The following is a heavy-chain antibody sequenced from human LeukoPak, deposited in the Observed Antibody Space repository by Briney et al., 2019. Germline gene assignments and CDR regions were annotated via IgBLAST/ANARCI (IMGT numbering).Heavy chain of an antibody. D-gene: IGHD6-19*01. V-gene: IGHV3-21*01. J-gene: IGHJ4*02. CDR2: ITTSSTYI. CDR3: ARGKYSSGWSDY. Sequence: GGSLRLSCAASGFTFSSYSMSWVRQAPGKGLEWVSSITTSSTYISYADSVKGRFTISRDNAKNSLYLQMNSLRAKDTAVYYCARGKYSSGWSDYWGQGTLVTVSS. CDR1: GFTFSSYS.